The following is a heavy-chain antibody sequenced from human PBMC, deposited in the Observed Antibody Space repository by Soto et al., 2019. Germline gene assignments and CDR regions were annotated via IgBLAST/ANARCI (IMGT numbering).Heavy chain of an antibody. V-gene: IGHV4-59*01. CDR1: GGSISSSY. Sequence: QVQLQESGPGLVKPSETLSLTCTVSGGSISSSYWCWLRLPPGKGLEWSWCISYGGSTNYNPSLKGRVTVSVDTSNRQFSLKLSSVTAADTAVYYCARGARTTYFDDWGQGTLFTVSS. J-gene: IGHJ4*02. CDR3: ARGARTTYFDD. CDR2: ISYGGST.